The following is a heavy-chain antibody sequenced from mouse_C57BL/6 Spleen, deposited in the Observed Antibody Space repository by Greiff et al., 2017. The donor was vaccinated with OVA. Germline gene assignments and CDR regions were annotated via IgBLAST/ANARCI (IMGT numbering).Heavy chain of an antibody. CDR3: ARERGNYGYFDV. CDR1: GYTFTDYN. J-gene: IGHJ1*03. V-gene: IGHV1-18*01. D-gene: IGHD2-1*01. CDR2: INPNNGGT. Sequence: EVKLQESGPELVKPGASVKIPCKASGYTFTDYNMDWVKQSHGKSLEWIGDINPNNGGTIYNQKFKGKATLTVDKSSSTAYMELRSLTSEDTAVXYCARERGNYGYFDVWGTGTTVTVSS.